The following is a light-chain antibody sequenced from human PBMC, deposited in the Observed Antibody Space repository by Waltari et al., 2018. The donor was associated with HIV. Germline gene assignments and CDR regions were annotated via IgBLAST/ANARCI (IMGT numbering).Light chain of an antibody. CDR3: AAWDDSLSCVV. Sequence: QSVLTQPPSASGTPGQRVTISCSGTSTNIGGNALYCFQPFPGTAPKLLIYKNNQRPSGVPDRFSGSKSGTSVSLAISGLRSEDEADYYCAAWDDSLSCVVFGGGTKLTVL. CDR1: STNIGGNA. J-gene: IGLJ2*01. V-gene: IGLV1-47*01. CDR2: KNN.